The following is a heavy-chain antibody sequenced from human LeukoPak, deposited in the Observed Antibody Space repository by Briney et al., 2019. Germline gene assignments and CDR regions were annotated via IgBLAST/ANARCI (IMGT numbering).Heavy chain of an antibody. D-gene: IGHD2-15*01. CDR2: INPGRGDE. CDR3: ARAVSARGASVVAPGLRPLMNYFGFYMEV. V-gene: IGHV1-46*01. J-gene: IGHJ6*03. CDR1: GYIFSMFW. Sequence: ASVSVSCTPSGYIFSMFWMHWVRQAPGQGLEWMGIINPGRGDETYAQTFQGRVSITGDVTTNTVYMELSGVTSEDTAIYFCARAVSARGASVVAPGLRPLMNYFGFYMEVGGKGTSVTVSS.